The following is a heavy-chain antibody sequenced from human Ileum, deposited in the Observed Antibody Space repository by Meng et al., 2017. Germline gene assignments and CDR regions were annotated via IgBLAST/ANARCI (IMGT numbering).Heavy chain of an antibody. D-gene: IGHD7-27*01. CDR1: GFAVSNNY. Sequence: GGSLRLSCAASGFAVSNNYMAWVRQPPGKGLEWVSVIYRGGTNDYADSVKGRFTISRDNSKNTLYLQMDTLRAEDTALYYCATSSLGWGGDAFDIWGQGTMV. CDR2: IYRGGTN. CDR3: ATSSLGWGGDAFDI. V-gene: IGHV3-53*01. J-gene: IGHJ3*02.